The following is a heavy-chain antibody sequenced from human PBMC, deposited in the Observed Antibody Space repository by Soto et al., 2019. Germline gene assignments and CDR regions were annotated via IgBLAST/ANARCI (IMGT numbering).Heavy chain of an antibody. CDR2: IYYSGSS. Sequence: ASETLSLTCTVSGGSISSSSYYWGWIRQPPGKGLEWIGSIYYSGSSYYNPPLKSRVTISVDTSKNQFSLKLSSVTAADTAVYYCARQVRQWLLDYWGQGTLVTVSS. D-gene: IGHD6-19*01. CDR1: GGSISSSSYY. J-gene: IGHJ4*02. CDR3: ARQVRQWLLDY. V-gene: IGHV4-39*01.